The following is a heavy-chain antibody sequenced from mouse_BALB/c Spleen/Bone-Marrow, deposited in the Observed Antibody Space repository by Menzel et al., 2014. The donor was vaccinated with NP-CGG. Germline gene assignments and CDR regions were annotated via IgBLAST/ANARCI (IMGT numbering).Heavy chain of an antibody. D-gene: IGHD2-3*01. CDR1: GFTFTDYY. CDR2: IRNKANGYTT. CDR3: ARYDVYYYFDY. V-gene: IGHV7-3*02. J-gene: IGHJ2*01. Sequence: EVKLMESGGGLVQPGGSLRLSCATSGFTFTDYYMSWVRPPPGKALEWLGFIRNKANGYTTEYSASVKGRFTISRDNSQSILYLQMNTLRAEDSATYYCARYDVYYYFDYWGQGTTLTVSS.